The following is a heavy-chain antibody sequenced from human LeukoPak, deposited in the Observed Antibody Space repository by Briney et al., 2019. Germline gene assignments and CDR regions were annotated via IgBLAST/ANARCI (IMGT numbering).Heavy chain of an antibody. D-gene: IGHD4-17*01. V-gene: IGHV4-38-2*02. CDR1: GYSISSGYY. CDR2: IYHSGST. Sequence: SETLSLTCTVSGYSISSGYYWSWIRQPPGKGLEWIGSIYHSGSTYYNPSLKSRVTISVDTSKNQFSLKLSSVTAADTAVYYCARVSVGDYLWYFDLWGRGTLVTVSS. J-gene: IGHJ2*01. CDR3: ARVSVGDYLWYFDL.